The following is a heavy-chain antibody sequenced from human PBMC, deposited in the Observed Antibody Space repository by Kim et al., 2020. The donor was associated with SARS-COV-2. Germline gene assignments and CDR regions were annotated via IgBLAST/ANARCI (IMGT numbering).Heavy chain of an antibody. V-gene: IGHV4-31*03. J-gene: IGHJ5*02. CDR1: GGSISSGGYY. CDR3: ARHFSYYYGSGSYYNVLNRQLHP. Sequence: SETLSLTCTVSGGSISSGGYYWSWIRQHPGKGLEWIGYIYYSGSTYYNPSLKSRVTISVDTSKNQFSLTLSSVTAAATAVYYCARHFSYYYGSGSYYNVLNRQLHPWGQGTLVTVST. D-gene: IGHD3-10*01. CDR2: IYYSGST.